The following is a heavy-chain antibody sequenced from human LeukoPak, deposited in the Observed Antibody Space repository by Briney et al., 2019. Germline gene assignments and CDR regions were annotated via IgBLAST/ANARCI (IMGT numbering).Heavy chain of an antibody. CDR1: GYTFTSYD. V-gene: IGHV1-8*01. CDR3: ARRLVGATSPYYFDS. D-gene: IGHD1-26*01. CDR2: MNPNSGNT. Sequence: ASVKVSCKASGYTFTSYDINWVRQATGQGLEWMGWMNPNSGNTGYAQNFQGRVTMTRNTSISTAYMELSSLRSEDTAVYYCARRLVGATSPYYFDSWGQGTPVTVSS. J-gene: IGHJ4*02.